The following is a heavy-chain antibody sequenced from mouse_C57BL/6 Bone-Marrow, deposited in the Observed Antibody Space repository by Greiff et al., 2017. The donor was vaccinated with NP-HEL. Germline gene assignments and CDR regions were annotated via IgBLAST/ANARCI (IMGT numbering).Heavy chain of an antibody. CDR2: INYDGSST. CDR3: ARGPFDY. CDR1: GFTFSDYY. Sequence: EVKVVESEGGLVQPGSSMKLSCTASGFTFSDYYMAWVRQVPEKGLEWVANINYDGSSTYYLDSLKSRFIISRDNAKNILYLQMSSLKSEDTATYYCARGPFDYWGQGTTLTVSS. V-gene: IGHV5-16*01. J-gene: IGHJ2*01.